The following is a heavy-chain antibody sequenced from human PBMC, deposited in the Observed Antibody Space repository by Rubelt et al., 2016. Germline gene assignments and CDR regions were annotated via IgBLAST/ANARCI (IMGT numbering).Heavy chain of an antibody. D-gene: IGHD2-2*01. V-gene: IGHV4-34*01. Sequence: QVQLQQWGAGLLKPSETLSLTCAVYGGSFSGYYWSWIRQPPGKGLEWIGEINHSGSTNYNPSLKSGVTLSVDTSKNQFSLKLSAVTAADTAVYYCARGEGGYCSSTSCLSAFDPWGQGTLVTVSS. CDR3: ARGEGGYCSSTSCLSAFDP. CDR2: INHSGST. J-gene: IGHJ5*02. CDR1: GGSFSGYY.